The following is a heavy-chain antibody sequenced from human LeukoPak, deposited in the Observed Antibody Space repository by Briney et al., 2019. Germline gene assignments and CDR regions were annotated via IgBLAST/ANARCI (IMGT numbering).Heavy chain of an antibody. V-gene: IGHV3-74*01. CDR3: ARDQYITMVRGVIAYYYGMDV. Sequence: GGSLRLSCVASGFTFSSYWTHWVRPAPGKGPVWVSRIIRDGSSTSYADSVKGRFTISRDNAKNTLYLQMNSLRAEDTAVYYCARDQYITMVRGVIAYYYGMDVWGKGTTVTVSS. CDR1: GFTFSSYW. CDR2: IIRDGSST. J-gene: IGHJ6*04. D-gene: IGHD3-10*01.